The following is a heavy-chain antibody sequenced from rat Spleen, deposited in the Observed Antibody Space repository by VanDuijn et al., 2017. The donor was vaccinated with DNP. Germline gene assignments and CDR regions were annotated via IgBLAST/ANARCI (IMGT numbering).Heavy chain of an antibody. D-gene: IGHD1-5*01. Sequence: EVQLVESGGGLVQPGRSLKLSCAASGFTFSDYAMAWVRQAPKKGLEWVATISYDGSRTYYRDSVKGRFTISRDNAKSTLYLQMDSLRSEDTATYYCARHRYRYNYNFDYWGQGVMVTVSS. J-gene: IGHJ2*01. CDR1: GFTFSDYA. CDR2: ISYDGSRT. CDR3: ARHRYRYNYNFDY. V-gene: IGHV5-17*01.